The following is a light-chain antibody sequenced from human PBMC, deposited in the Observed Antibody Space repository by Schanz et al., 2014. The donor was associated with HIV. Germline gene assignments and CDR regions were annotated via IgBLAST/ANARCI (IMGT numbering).Light chain of an antibody. Sequence: DIQMTQSPSSLSAPVGDRVTITCRASQTISKFLNWYQQKPGRAPKLLIYAASSLQSGVPSRFSGSGSGTDFTLTINTLQPEDFATYYCQQSYSTLRTFGQGTKVDLK. CDR1: QTISKF. CDR3: QQSYSTLRT. J-gene: IGKJ1*01. CDR2: AAS. V-gene: IGKV1-39*01.